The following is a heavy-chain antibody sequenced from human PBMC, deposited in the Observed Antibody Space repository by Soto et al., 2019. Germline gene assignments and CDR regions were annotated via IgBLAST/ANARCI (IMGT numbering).Heavy chain of an antibody. CDR1: GFTFSSYW. CDR2: INSDGSST. Sequence: EVQLVESGGGLVQPGGSLRLSCAASGFTFSSYWMHWVRQAPGKGLVWVSRINSDGSSTTYADSVKGRFTISRDNPRNTLYLQMNSLRADDTAVYYCARDRGGHGPQYNWFDPWGQGTLVTVSS. J-gene: IGHJ5*02. V-gene: IGHV3-74*01. CDR3: ARDRGGHGPQYNWFDP. D-gene: IGHD3-10*01.